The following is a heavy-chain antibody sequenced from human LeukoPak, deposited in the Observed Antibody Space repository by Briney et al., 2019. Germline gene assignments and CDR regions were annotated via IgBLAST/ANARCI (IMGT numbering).Heavy chain of an antibody. J-gene: IGHJ5*02. CDR1: GGSISSYY. V-gene: IGHV4-59*01. D-gene: IGHD6-13*01. CDR3: ARDSTDSSSWYFGWFDP. Sequence: SETLSLTCTVSGGSISSYYWSWIRQPPGKGLAWIGYIYYSGSTNYNPSLKSRVTISVDTSKNQFSLKLSSVTAADTAVYYCARDSTDSSSWYFGWFDPWGQGTLVTVSS. CDR2: IYYSGST.